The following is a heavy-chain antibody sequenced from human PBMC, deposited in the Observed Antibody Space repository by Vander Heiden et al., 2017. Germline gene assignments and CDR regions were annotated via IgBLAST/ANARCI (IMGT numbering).Heavy chain of an antibody. J-gene: IGHJ5*02. V-gene: IGHV4-39*01. CDR2: IYYNTGKT. CDR1: GGPISGSSYY. CDR3: ATTDDGSGSSMFSWFDP. D-gene: IGHD3-10*01. Sequence: QFQLQESGPGLVKPSEPLSLTCTVSGGPISGSSYYWGWIRQPPGNGLEWIGSIYYNTGKTDYNQFLKSRVSRCMDTSKNQFSLKLNSVTAADTAVYFCATTDDGSGSSMFSWFDPWGRGTLGTVSS.